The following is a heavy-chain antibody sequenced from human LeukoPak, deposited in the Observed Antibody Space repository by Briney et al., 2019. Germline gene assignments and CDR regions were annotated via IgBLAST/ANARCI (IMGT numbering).Heavy chain of an antibody. J-gene: IGHJ4*02. Sequence: GGSLRLSCEGSAFIFSGHWMNWVRQTPGKGLEWVASIKEDGSERQYVDSVKGRFSISRDNTKGSLFLQLNSLRAEDTAVYYCAKDGGSGYYYFDYWGQGTLVTVSS. V-gene: IGHV3-7*03. CDR3: AKDGGSGYYYFDY. CDR2: IKEDGSER. CDR1: AFIFSGHW. D-gene: IGHD3-22*01.